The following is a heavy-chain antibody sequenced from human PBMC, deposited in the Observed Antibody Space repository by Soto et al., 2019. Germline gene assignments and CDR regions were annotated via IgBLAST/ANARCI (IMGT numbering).Heavy chain of an antibody. V-gene: IGHV3-33*01. CDR2: IWYDGSNK. J-gene: IGHJ6*02. CDR1: GFTFSSYG. Sequence: QVQLVESGGGVVQPGRSLRLSCAASGFTFSSYGMHWVRQAPGKGLEWVAVIWYDGSNKYYADSGKGRFTISRDNSKNTLYLQMNSLRAEDTAVYYCARAKAYYYYYGMDVWGQGTTVTVSS. CDR3: ARAKAYYYYYGMDV.